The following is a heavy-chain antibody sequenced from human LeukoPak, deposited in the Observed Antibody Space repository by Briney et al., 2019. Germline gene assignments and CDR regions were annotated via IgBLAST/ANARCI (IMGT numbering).Heavy chain of an antibody. CDR1: GFTFSSYA. D-gene: IGHD2-2*01. CDR2: ISGSGGST. J-gene: IGHJ4*02. V-gene: IGHV3-23*01. CDR3: SKAPCSSASRYYDY. Sequence: GGSLRLSCAASGFTFSSYAMGWVRQAPGKGLQWVSGISGSGGSTYYAGSVKGRFTISRDNSKNTLYLQMNSLRAEDTAVYYCSKAPCSSASRYYDYWGQGTLVTVSS.